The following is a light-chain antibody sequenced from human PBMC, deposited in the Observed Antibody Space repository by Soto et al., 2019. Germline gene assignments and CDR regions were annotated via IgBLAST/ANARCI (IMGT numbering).Light chain of an antibody. CDR2: DNN. Sequence: QAVVTQPPSVSAAPGQKVTISCSGSSSNIGNNYVSWYQQLPGTAPKLLIYDNNKRPSGIPDRFSGSKSGTSATLGITGLQTGDEADYYCGTWDSSLSAEDVFGTGTKVTVL. J-gene: IGLJ1*01. CDR3: GTWDSSLSAEDV. CDR1: SSNIGNNY. V-gene: IGLV1-51*01.